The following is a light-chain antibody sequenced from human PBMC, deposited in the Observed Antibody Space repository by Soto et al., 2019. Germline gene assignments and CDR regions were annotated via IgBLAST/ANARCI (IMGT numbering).Light chain of an antibody. J-gene: IGKJ1*01. CDR1: HSISRY. Sequence: DIQMTQSPSSLSSSVGDRVTITCRASHSISRYLNWYQQKPAKAPKLLIYVASSLQSGVPSRFSGSGSGTDFTLTISSLQPEDFATYSCQQTYTTPETFGQGTKVDIK. CDR3: QQTYTTPET. V-gene: IGKV1-39*01. CDR2: VAS.